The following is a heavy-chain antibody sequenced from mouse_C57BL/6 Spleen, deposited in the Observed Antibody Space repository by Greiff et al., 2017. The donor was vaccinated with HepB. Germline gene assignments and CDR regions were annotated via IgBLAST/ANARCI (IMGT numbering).Heavy chain of an antibody. V-gene: IGHV5-17*01. CDR2: ISSGSSTI. CDR1: GFTFSDYG. J-gene: IGHJ3*01. D-gene: IGHD4-1*01. Sequence: EVQLVESGGGLVKPGGSLKLSCAASGFTFSDYGMHWVRQAPEKGLEWVAYISSGSSTIYYADTVKGRFTISRDNAKNTLFLQMTSLRSEDTAMYYCARGELPNWDVGFADWGQGTLVTVSA. CDR3: ARGELPNWDVGFAD.